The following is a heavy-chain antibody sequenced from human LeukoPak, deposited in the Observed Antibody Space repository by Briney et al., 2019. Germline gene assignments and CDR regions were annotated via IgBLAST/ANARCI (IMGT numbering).Heavy chain of an antibody. CDR3: AKEMGATNYFEY. J-gene: IGHJ4*02. Sequence: GGSLRLSCAASGFTFSSYGMHWVRQAPGKGLEWVAVIWYDGSNKYYADSVKGRFTISRDNSKNTLYLQMNSLRAEDTAVYYCAKEMGATNYFEYWGQGTLVTVSS. CDR2: IWYDGSNK. D-gene: IGHD1-26*01. V-gene: IGHV3-30*02. CDR1: GFTFSSYG.